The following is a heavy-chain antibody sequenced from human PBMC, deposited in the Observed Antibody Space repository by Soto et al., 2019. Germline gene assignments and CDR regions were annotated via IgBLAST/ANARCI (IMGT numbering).Heavy chain of an antibody. CDR2: IKSKTDGGTT. J-gene: IGHJ6*02. V-gene: IGHV3-15*01. CDR3: TTTEGDDYYPYYGMDL. Sequence: GALRLSCAASGFTFSNAWMSWVRQAPGQGLEWVGRIKSKTDGGTTDYAAPVKGRFTISRDDSKNTLYLQMNSLKTEDTAVYYCTTTEGDDYYPYYGMDLWGQGHTLTLSS. D-gene: IGHD3-10*01. CDR1: GFTFSNAW.